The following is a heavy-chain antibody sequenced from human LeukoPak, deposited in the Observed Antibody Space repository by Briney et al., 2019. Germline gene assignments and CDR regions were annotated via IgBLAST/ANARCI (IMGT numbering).Heavy chain of an antibody. CDR3: ARGGYGDYNRGRNAFGI. V-gene: IGHV4-61*02. D-gene: IGHD4-17*01. CDR2: IHTSGTT. Sequence: PSETLSLTCTVSGGSICSGTYYWSWIRQPAGKGLEWIGRIHTSGTTNYNPSLKSRVPIPVDTSRNRFSLRLSSVTAADTAVYYCARGGYGDYNRGRNAFGIWGKGTVVSVSS. CDR1: GGSICSGTYY. J-gene: IGHJ3*02.